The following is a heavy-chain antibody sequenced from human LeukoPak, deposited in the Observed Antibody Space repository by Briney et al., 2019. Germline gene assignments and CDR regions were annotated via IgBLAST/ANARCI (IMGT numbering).Heavy chain of an antibody. Sequence: SETLSLTCAVSGYSISSGYYWGWIRQPPGKGLEWIGSIYHSGSTYYNPSLKSRVTISVDTSKNQFSLKLSSVTAADTAVYYCARDLTQQLVPWGWFDPWGQGTLVTVSS. J-gene: IGHJ5*02. CDR2: IYHSGST. D-gene: IGHD6-13*01. V-gene: IGHV4-38-2*02. CDR3: ARDLTQQLVPWGWFDP. CDR1: GYSISSGYY.